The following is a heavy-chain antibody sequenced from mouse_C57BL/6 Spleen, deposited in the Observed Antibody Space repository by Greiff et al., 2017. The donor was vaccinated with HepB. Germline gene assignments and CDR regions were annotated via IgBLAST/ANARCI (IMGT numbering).Heavy chain of an antibody. CDR3: ASSVLSWFAG. J-gene: IGHJ3*01. CDR2: INPSTGGT. CDR1: GYSFTGYY. Sequence: EVQLQQSGPELVKPGASVTLSCKASGYSFTGYYMNWVKQSPENGLEWIGEINPSTGGTTYNQKFKAKATLTVDKSSSTAYMQLKSLTSEDSAVYYCASSVLSWFAGWGKGTLVTV. V-gene: IGHV1-42*01. D-gene: IGHD6-1*01.